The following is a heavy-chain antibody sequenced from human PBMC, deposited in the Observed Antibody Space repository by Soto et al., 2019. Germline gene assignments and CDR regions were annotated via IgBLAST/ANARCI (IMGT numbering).Heavy chain of an antibody. V-gene: IGHV3-74*01. Sequence: EVQLVESGGGLVQPGGSLRLSCVASGFTFSNYCMHWVRQAPGKGLVWVSRISSDGSTTSYADSVKGRFTVSRDNAKNTLYLQMNSLRAEDTAVYYCARDRNPYYLDSWGLGTLLTVSS. CDR3: ARDRNPYYLDS. CDR1: GFTFSNYC. CDR2: ISSDGSTT. D-gene: IGHD1-1*01. J-gene: IGHJ4*02.